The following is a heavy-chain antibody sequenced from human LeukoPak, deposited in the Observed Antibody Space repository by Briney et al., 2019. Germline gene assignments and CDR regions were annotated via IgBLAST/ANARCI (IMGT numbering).Heavy chain of an antibody. CDR1: GGSISSGGYY. V-gene: IGHV4-61*08. J-gene: IGHJ4*02. Sequence: SETLSLTCAVSGGSISSGGYYWSWIRQPPGKGLEWIGYIYYSGSTNYNPSLKSRVTISVDTSKNQFSLKLSSVTAADTAVYYCAASYYYYSSGPRPYYFDFWGQGTLVTVSS. D-gene: IGHD3-22*01. CDR2: IYYSGST. CDR3: AASYYYYSSGPRPYYFDF.